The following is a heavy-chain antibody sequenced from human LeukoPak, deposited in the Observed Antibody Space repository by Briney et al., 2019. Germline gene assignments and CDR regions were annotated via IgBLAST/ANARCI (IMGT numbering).Heavy chain of an antibody. CDR2: IYSGGST. D-gene: IGHD3-9*01. J-gene: IGHJ3*02. CDR1: GFTVSSNY. Sequence: PGGSLRLSCAASGFTVSSNYMSWVRQAPGKGLGWVSVIYSGGSTYYADSVKGRFTISRDNSKNTLYLQMNSLRAEDTAVYYCATPGHYDILTGYPMAAFDIWGQGTMVTVSS. V-gene: IGHV3-66*01. CDR3: ATPGHYDILTGYPMAAFDI.